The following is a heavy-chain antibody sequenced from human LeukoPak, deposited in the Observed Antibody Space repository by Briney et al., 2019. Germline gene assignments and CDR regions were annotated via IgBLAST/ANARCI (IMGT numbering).Heavy chain of an antibody. CDR1: GFTFDDYA. J-gene: IGHJ6*02. CDR3: AKDIYGDYYYGMDV. CDR2: ISWNSGSI. D-gene: IGHD4-17*01. Sequence: GRSLRLSCAASGFTFDDYAMHWVRQAPGKGLEWVSGISWNSGSIGYADSVKGRFTISRDNAKNSLYLQMNSLGAEDTALYYCAKDIYGDYYYGMDVWGQGTTVTVSS. V-gene: IGHV3-9*01.